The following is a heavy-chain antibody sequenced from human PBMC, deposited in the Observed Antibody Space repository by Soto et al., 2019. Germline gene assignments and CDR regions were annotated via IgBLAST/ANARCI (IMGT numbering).Heavy chain of an antibody. CDR3: ARLNSYYYGMDV. Sequence: ESGGGLVKPGGSLRLSCAASGFTFSSYSMNWVRQAPGKGLEWVSSISSSSSYIYYADSVKGRFTISRDNAKNSLYLQMNSLRAEDTAVYYCARLNSYYYGMDVWGQGTTVTVSS. V-gene: IGHV3-21*01. CDR1: GFTFSSYS. CDR2: ISSSSSYI. J-gene: IGHJ6*02.